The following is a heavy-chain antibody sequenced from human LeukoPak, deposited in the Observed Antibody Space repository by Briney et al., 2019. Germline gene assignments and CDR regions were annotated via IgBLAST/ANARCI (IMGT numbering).Heavy chain of an antibody. CDR3: AKDFGEAAFDI. D-gene: IGHD3-10*01. CDR1: GFTFSSND. V-gene: IGHV3-33*06. CDR2: IWYDGNNK. Sequence: PGTSLRLSCAASGFTFSSNDMHWVRQAPGKGLEWVAVIWYDGNNKYYADSVKGRFTISRDNSKNTLYLQMNSLRAEDTAVYYCAKDFGEAAFDIWGQGTMVTVSS. J-gene: IGHJ3*02.